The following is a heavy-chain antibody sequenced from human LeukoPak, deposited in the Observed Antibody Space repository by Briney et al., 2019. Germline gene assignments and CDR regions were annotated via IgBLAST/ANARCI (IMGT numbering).Heavy chain of an antibody. Sequence: ASVKVSCKASGYTFTGYYTHWVRQAPGQGLEWMGRINPNNGGTNYAQKFQGRVTMTRDTSISTAYMELSRLKSDDTAVYYCARDGDFWSGYYCDYWGQGTQVTVSS. V-gene: IGHV1-2*06. D-gene: IGHD3-3*01. CDR3: ARDGDFWSGYYCDY. CDR1: GYTFTGYY. CDR2: INPNNGGT. J-gene: IGHJ4*02.